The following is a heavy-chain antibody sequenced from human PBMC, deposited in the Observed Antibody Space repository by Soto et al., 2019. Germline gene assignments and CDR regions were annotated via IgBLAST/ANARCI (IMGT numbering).Heavy chain of an antibody. D-gene: IGHD6-13*01. Sequence: SETLSLTCTVSGGSISSYYWSWIRQPPGKGLEWIGYIYYSGSTNYNPSLKSRVTISVDTSKNQFSLKLSSVTAADTAVYYCARSLYSSSWSTYYYYGMDVWGQGTTVTVSS. V-gene: IGHV4-59*01. CDR1: GGSISSYY. CDR2: IYYSGST. CDR3: ARSLYSSSWSTYYYYGMDV. J-gene: IGHJ6*02.